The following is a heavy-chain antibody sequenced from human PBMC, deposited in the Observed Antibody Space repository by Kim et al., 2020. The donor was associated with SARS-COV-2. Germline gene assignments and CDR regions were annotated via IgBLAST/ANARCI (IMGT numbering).Heavy chain of an antibody. J-gene: IGHJ6*02. CDR3: ASESSSWPPVQHYYYYGMDV. CDR1: GGTFSSYA. V-gene: IGHV1-69*13. Sequence: SVKVSCKASGGTFSSYAISWVRQAPGQGLEWMGGIIPIFGTANYAQKFQGRVTITADESTSTAYMELSSLRSEDTAVYYCASESSSWPPVQHYYYYGMDVWGQGTTVTVSS. D-gene: IGHD6-13*01. CDR2: IIPIFGTA.